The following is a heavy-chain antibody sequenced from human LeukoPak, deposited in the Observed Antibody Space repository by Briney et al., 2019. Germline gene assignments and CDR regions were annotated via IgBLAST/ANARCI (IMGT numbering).Heavy chain of an antibody. CDR2: INYSGST. J-gene: IGHJ4*02. CDR1: GGSVSSGSYY. Sequence: KPSQTLSLTCTVSGGSVSSGSYYWSWIRQPPGKGLEWIGYINYSGSTNYNPSLKSRVTISVDTSKNQFSLKLSSVTAADTAVYYCARGGYGEYYYDSSGYYLLDYWGQGTLVTVSS. D-gene: IGHD3-22*01. CDR3: ARGGYGEYYYDSSGYYLLDY. V-gene: IGHV4-61*01.